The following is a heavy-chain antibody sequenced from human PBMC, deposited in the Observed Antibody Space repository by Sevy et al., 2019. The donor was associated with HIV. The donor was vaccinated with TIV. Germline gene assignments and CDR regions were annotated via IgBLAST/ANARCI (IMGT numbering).Heavy chain of an antibody. J-gene: IGHJ4*02. CDR1: GGTFSSYA. CDR3: ARDAHSSGWFFDY. CDR2: IIPIFGTA. Sequence: ASVKVSCKASGGTFSSYAIIWVRQAPGQGLEWMGGIIPIFGTANYAQKFQGRVTITADESTSTAYMEPSSLGSEDTAVYYCARDAHSSGWFFDYWGQGTLVTVSS. V-gene: IGHV1-69*13. D-gene: IGHD6-19*01.